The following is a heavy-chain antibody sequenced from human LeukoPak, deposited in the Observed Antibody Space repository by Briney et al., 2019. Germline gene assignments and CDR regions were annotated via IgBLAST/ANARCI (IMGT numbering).Heavy chain of an antibody. CDR3: AKDYADSSGWYRAFDI. V-gene: IGHV3-23*01. D-gene: IGHD6-19*01. CDR1: GFTFSSYA. CDR2: VSGSGGST. J-gene: IGHJ3*02. Sequence: GGSLRLSCAASGFTFSSYAMSWVRQAPGKGLEWVSAVSGSGGSTYYADSVKGRFTISRDYSKNTLYLQMNSLRAEDTAVYYCAKDYADSSGWYRAFDIWGQGTMVTVSS.